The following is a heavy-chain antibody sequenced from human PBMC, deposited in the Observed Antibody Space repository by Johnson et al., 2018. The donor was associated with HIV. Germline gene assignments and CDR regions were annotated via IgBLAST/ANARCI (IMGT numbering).Heavy chain of an antibody. CDR2: ISTTGGNT. J-gene: IGHJ3*02. D-gene: IGHD6-13*01. V-gene: IGHV3-64*01. CDR1: GFTFSSFA. Sequence: VQLVESGGGLVQPGGSLRLSCAASGFTFSSFAMSWVRQAPGKGLECVSGISTTGGNTHYATSVNGRFTISRDNSKNTLYLQMGSLRAEDTAVYYCARWGEQQLVNAFDIWGQGTMVTVSS. CDR3: ARWGEQQLVNAFDI.